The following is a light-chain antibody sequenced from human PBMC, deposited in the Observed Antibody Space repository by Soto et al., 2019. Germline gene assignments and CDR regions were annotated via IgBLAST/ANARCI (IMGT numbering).Light chain of an antibody. CDR2: GAS. J-gene: IGKJ1*01. V-gene: IGKV3-20*01. Sequence: EIVLTQSPGTLSVSPGERATLSCRASQSVSSNLAWYQQKPGQAPRLLIYGASTRATGIPARFSGSGSGTEFTLTISRLEPEDFAVYYCQQYGSLSWTFGQGTKVDIK. CDR1: QSVSSN. CDR3: QQYGSLSWT.